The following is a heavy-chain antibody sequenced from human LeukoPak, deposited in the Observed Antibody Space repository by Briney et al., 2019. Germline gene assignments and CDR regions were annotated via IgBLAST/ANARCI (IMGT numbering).Heavy chain of an antibody. CDR2: ISHTGST. CDR3: ARQGTSTRGGYWLDP. D-gene: IGHD3-10*01. Sequence: SETLSLTCTVSGASINPSNFYWGWIRQPPGKGLESIGSISHTGSTYCNPSLNSRVTISVDTSKNQFSLKLSSVTAADTAAYYCARQGTSTRGGYWLDPWGQGILVTVSS. J-gene: IGHJ5*02. V-gene: IGHV4-39*01. CDR1: GASINPSNFY.